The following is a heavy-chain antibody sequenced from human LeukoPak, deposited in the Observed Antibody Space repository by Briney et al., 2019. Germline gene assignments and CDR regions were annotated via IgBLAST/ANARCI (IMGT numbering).Heavy chain of an antibody. J-gene: IGHJ3*02. CDR3: ARGVVDGDYVDAFDI. V-gene: IGHV3-21*01. CDR2: ISSSSSYI. Sequence: GGSLRLSCAASGFTFSSYSMNWVRQAPGKGLEWVSSISSSSSYIYYADSVKGRFTISRDNAKNSLYLQMNSLRAEDTAVYYCARGVVDGDYVDAFDIWGQGTMVTVSS. CDR1: GFTFSSYS. D-gene: IGHD4-17*01.